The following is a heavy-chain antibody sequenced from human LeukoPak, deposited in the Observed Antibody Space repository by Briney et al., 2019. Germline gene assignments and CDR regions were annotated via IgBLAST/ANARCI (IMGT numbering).Heavy chain of an antibody. CDR1: GGTFSSYA. CDR2: IIPIFGTA. Sequence: SVKVSCKASGGTFSSYAISWVRQAPGQGLEWMGGIIPIFGTANYAQKFPGRVTITADESTSTAYMELSSLRSEDTAVYYCARKYCSSTSCRGSWFDPWGQGTLVTVSS. J-gene: IGHJ5*02. CDR3: ARKYCSSTSCRGSWFDP. D-gene: IGHD2-2*01. V-gene: IGHV1-69*13.